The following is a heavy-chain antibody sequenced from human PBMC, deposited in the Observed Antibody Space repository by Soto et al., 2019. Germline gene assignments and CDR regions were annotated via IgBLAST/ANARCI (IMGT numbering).Heavy chain of an antibody. V-gene: IGHV3-30*18. CDR2: ISFEGSKK. Sequence: QVQLVESGGGVVQPGWFLRRSCAAPGFIFSGYGMHWFRQAPGKGLEWVAGISFEGSKKYYANSVEGRFTISRDNSKNALFLQMNSLRAEDTAVYYCAKGGSSSARYFDRWGQGALVTVSS. D-gene: IGHD6-6*01. J-gene: IGHJ5*02. CDR1: GFIFSGYG. CDR3: AKGGSSSARYFDR.